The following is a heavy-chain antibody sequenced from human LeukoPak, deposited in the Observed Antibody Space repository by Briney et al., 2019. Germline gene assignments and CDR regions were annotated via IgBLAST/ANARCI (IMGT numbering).Heavy chain of an antibody. CDR1: GFTVSSNY. Sequence: GGSLRLSCAASGFTVSSNYMSWVRQAPGKGLEWVSVIYSGGSTYYADSVKGRFTISRDNAKNSLYLQMNSLRAEDTAVYYCARNFEGYVWGSYRPYYMDVWGKGTTVTVSS. D-gene: IGHD3-16*02. CDR3: ARNFEGYVWGSYRPYYMDV. CDR2: IYSGGST. V-gene: IGHV3-53*01. J-gene: IGHJ6*03.